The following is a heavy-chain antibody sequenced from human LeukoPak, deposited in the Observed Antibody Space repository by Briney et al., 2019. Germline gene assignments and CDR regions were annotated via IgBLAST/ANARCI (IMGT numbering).Heavy chain of an antibody. CDR3: ARGGLYYSYYGLDV. CDR2: INHSGYT. J-gene: IGHJ6*02. CDR1: GGSFSGYF. V-gene: IGHV4-34*01. Sequence: PSETLSLTCAVSGGSFSGYFWSWVRQPPGKGLEWIGEINHSGYTDYNPSLKSRVTLSVDTSKNQVSLKLTSVTAADTAVYYCARGGLYYSYYGLDVWGRGTTVAVSS. D-gene: IGHD3/OR15-3a*01.